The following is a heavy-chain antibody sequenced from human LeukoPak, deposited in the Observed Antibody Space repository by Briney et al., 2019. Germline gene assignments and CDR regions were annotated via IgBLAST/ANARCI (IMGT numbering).Heavy chain of an antibody. D-gene: IGHD3-10*01. CDR2: IIPIFGTA. CDR3: AMDLWFGELPASDY. J-gene: IGHJ4*02. Sequence: ASVKVSCKASGGTFISYAISWVRQAPGQGLEWMGGIIPIFGTANYAQKFQGRVTITADESTSTAYMELSSLRSEDTAVYYCAMDLWFGELPASDYWGQGTLVTVSS. CDR1: GGTFISYA. V-gene: IGHV1-69*13.